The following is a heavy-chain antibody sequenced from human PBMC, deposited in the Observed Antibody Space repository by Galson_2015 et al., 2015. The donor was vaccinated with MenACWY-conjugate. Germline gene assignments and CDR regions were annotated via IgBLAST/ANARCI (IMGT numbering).Heavy chain of an antibody. Sequence: SLRLSCAASGFIFNTYWMHWVRHAPGKGLEWVSRINHGGSSPTYADSVKDRFTISRDNAKNTLYLQMNSLRPEDTAVFYCAKSRGASCYFDSWGQGTLVTVSS. CDR1: GFIFNTYW. CDR2: INHGGSSP. D-gene: IGHD1-26*01. J-gene: IGHJ4*02. V-gene: IGHV3-74*01. CDR3: AKSRGASCYFDS.